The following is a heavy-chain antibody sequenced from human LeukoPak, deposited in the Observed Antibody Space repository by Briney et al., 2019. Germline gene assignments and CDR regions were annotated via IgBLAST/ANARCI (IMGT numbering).Heavy chain of an antibody. J-gene: IGHJ4*02. CDR2: INPNSGGT. V-gene: IGHV1-2*02. Sequence: GASVKVSCKASGYTFTGYYMHWVRQAPGQGLEWMGWINPNSGGTNYAQKFQGRVTMTRDTSISTAYMELRRLRSDDTAVYYCARDTYDILTGYSGSYGYWGQGTLVTVSS. D-gene: IGHD3-9*01. CDR3: ARDTYDILTGYSGSYGY. CDR1: GYTFTGYY.